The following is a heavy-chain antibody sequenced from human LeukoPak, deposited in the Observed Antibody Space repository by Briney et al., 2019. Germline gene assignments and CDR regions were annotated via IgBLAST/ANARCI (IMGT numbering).Heavy chain of an antibody. CDR3: ATERGASDFWSGYADPHDAFDI. CDR2: IKQGGGET. V-gene: IGHV3-7*01. Sequence: GGSLRVSCAASGFTFISYWMSWVRQAPGKGVEWVAHIKQGGGETYYVGSVKGRVTISRDNAKTSLYLQMNSLRAENTAVYYCATERGASDFWSGYADPHDAFDIWGQGTMVTVSS. D-gene: IGHD3-3*01. J-gene: IGHJ3*02. CDR1: GFTFISYW.